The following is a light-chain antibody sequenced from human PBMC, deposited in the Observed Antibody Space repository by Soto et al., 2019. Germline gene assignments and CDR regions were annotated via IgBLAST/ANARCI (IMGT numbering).Light chain of an antibody. CDR1: QSVSSSY. J-gene: IGKJ1*01. V-gene: IGKV3-20*01. Sequence: EIVLTQSPGTLSLSPGERATLSCRASQSVSSSYLAWYQQKPGQAPRLLIYGASSRATGIPDRFSGSGSGTDFTLTISRLDPEDFAVYYCQQYGSSPRTFGQGTKVDNK. CDR3: QQYGSSPRT. CDR2: GAS.